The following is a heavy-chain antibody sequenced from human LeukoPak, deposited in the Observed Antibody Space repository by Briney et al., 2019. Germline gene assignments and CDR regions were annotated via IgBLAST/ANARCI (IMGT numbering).Heavy chain of an antibody. CDR1: GYSFTSYW. V-gene: IGHV5-51*01. Sequence: GESLKISCKGSGYSFTSYWIGWVRQMSGKGLEWMGIIYPGGSDTRYSPSFQGQVTISADNSINTTYLQWSSLKASDTAMYYCARLRWAEGSGSYPDYWGQGILVTVSS. CDR2: IYPGGSDT. D-gene: IGHD3-10*01. J-gene: IGHJ4*02. CDR3: ARLRWAEGSGSYPDY.